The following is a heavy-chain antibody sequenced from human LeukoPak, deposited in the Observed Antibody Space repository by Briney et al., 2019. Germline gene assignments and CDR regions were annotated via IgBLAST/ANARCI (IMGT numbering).Heavy chain of an antibody. CDR1: GFTFSSYG. V-gene: IGHV3-30*02. Sequence: GGSLRLSCAASGFTFSSYGMHWVRQAPGKGLEWVAFIRYDGSNKYCADSVKGRSTISRDNSKNTLYLQMNSLRAEDTAVYYCANAHYDFWSGYHGATDYFDYWGQGTLVTVSS. D-gene: IGHD3-3*01. CDR2: IRYDGSNK. CDR3: ANAHYDFWSGYHGATDYFDY. J-gene: IGHJ4*02.